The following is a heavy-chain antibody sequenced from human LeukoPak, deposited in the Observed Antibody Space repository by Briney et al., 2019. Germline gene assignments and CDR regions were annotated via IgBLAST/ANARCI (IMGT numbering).Heavy chain of an antibody. CDR2: TNTNGNT. CDR1: GGSISTYY. D-gene: IGHD6-25*01. J-gene: IGHJ6*04. Sequence: PSETLSLTRTVSGGSISTYYWSWIRQPAGKGPEWIGRTNTNGNTNYNPSLKSRVTMSVDTSKTHFSLNLASVTAADSAVYYCARERLGFRVDVWGKGTMVTVSS. V-gene: IGHV4-4*07. CDR3: ARERLGFRVDV.